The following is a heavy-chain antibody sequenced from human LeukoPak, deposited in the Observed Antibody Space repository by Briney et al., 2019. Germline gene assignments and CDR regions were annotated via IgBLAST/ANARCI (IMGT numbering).Heavy chain of an antibody. V-gene: IGHV4-38-2*01. CDR2: IYRSGST. CDR3: ARYGSAETFDY. Sequence: SETLSLTCAVSGYSISSGYYWGWIRQPPGKGLEWIGSIYRSGSTYYNPSLKSRVTISVDTSKNQFSLKLSSVTAADTAVYYCARYGSAETFDYWGQGTLVTVSS. CDR1: GYSISSGYY. D-gene: IGHD3-10*01. J-gene: IGHJ4*02.